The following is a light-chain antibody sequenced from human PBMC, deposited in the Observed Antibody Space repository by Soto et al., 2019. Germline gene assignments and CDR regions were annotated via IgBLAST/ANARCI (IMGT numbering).Light chain of an antibody. Sequence: DIQMTQSPSSLSASVGDGVTITCRASQSISTYLSWYQQKPGKAPSLLIYAASSLQSGVPSRISASVSGTDFTLTISSLQPEDFATYYCQQSYGLPFTFGGETKVDIK. CDR3: QQSYGLPFT. J-gene: IGKJ4*01. V-gene: IGKV1-39*01. CDR1: QSISTY. CDR2: AAS.